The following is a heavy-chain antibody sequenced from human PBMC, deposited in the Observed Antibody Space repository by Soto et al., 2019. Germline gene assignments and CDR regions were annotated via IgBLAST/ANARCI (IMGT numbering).Heavy chain of an antibody. Sequence: EVQLLESGGGLVQPGGSLRLSCVASGFTFTSYAMTWVRQLPGKGLEWVSSVTNTGGITHYANSVKGRFTISRDNSKNTVYLQMNSLRAEDKAIYYCAKIYRSCTYSNCYSRSAPDSWGQGTLVTVSA. V-gene: IGHV3-23*01. J-gene: IGHJ5*01. CDR1: GFTFTSYA. CDR3: AKIYRSCTYSNCYSRSAPDS. CDR2: VTNTGGIT. D-gene: IGHD2-15*01.